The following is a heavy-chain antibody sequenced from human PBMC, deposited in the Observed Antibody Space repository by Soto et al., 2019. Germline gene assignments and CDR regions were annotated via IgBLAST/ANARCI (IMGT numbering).Heavy chain of an antibody. CDR1: GYTFTSYY. Sequence: ASVKVSCKASGYTFTSYYMHWVRQAPGQGLEWMGIINPSGGSTSYAQKFQGRVTMTRDTSTSTVYMELSSLRSEDTAVYYCARDLTYVVPAARRQSGYFDYWGQGTLVTVSS. CDR3: ARDLTYVVPAARRQSGYFDY. D-gene: IGHD2-2*01. CDR2: INPSGGST. V-gene: IGHV1-46*01. J-gene: IGHJ4*02.